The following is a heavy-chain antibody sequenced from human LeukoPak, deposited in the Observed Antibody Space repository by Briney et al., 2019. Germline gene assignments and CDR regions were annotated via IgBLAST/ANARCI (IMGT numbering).Heavy chain of an antibody. Sequence: GGSLRLSCAASGFTFSSSAMHWVRRAPGKGLEYVSAIRSNGGSTYYASSVKGRFTISRDTSKNTLYLQMGSLRAEDMAVYYCAATGLAGGMDVWGQGTTVTVSS. CDR2: IRSNGGST. CDR3: AATGLAGGMDV. V-gene: IGHV3-64*01. J-gene: IGHJ6*02. CDR1: GFTFSSSA. D-gene: IGHD3-10*01.